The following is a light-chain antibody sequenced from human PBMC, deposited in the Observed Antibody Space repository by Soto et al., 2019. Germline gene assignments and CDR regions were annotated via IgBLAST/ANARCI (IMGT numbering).Light chain of an antibody. CDR3: QQYDTLPWT. Sequence: IGLTQSPGSLSLCLGERATLSCRSSQSVSSSYLAWYQQRPGQAPRLLIYGASSRATGIPDRFSRSGSGTDFTLPISTLGPEDFAVFFCQQYDTLPWTFGQGTKVDIK. CDR1: QSVSSSY. V-gene: IGKV3-20*01. J-gene: IGKJ1*01. CDR2: GAS.